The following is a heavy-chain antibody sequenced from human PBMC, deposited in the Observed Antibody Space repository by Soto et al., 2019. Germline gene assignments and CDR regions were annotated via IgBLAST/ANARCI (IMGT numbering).Heavy chain of an antibody. CDR3: ARSVEWLASFDY. V-gene: IGHV1-8*01. D-gene: IGHD6-19*01. CDR1: GYTFTSYD. CDR2: MNPNSGNT. J-gene: IGHJ4*02. Sequence: QVQLVQSGAEVKKPGASVKVSCKASGYTFTSYDINWVRQATGQGLEWMEWMNPNSGNTGYAHKFQGRVTMTRNTSISTAYMALSSLRSDDTAVYYCARSVEWLASFDYWGQGTLVTVSS.